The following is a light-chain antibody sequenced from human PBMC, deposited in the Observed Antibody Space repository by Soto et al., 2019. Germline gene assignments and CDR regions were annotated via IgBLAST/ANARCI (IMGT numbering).Light chain of an antibody. V-gene: IGKV1-5*03. J-gene: IGKJ5*01. CDR1: QSISTW. CDR2: KAS. CDR3: QQYNDSFPYT. Sequence: EIRMTQSPSSLCASVGDGGTIXCRASQSISTWLDWCQQKAGKAPKLLIFKASTLESGVQSRLSGSRSGKEFTLNVSSLHPADFATYYCQQYNDSFPYTFGQGTRLEIK.